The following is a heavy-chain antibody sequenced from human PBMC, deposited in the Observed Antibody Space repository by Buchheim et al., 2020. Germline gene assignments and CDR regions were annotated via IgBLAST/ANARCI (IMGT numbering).Heavy chain of an antibody. CDR1: RFTFSSYW. CDR3: ARFQDDFWSGYYPFGFDY. Sequence: EVQLVESGGGLVQPRGSLRLSCAASRFTFSSYWMSWVRQAPGKGLEWVANIKQDGSEKYYVDSVKGRFTISRENAKNSLYLQMNSLRAEDTAVYYCARFQDDFWSGYYPFGFDYWGQGTL. V-gene: IGHV3-7*01. D-gene: IGHD3-3*01. J-gene: IGHJ4*02. CDR2: IKQDGSEK.